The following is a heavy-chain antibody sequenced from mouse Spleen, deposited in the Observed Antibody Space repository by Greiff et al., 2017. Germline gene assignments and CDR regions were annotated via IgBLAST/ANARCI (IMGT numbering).Heavy chain of an antibody. CDR3: ARSGTWYFDV. CDR2: ISSGSSTI. CDR1: GFTFSSFG. D-gene: IGHD4-1*01. Sequence: EVQVVESGGGLVQPGGSRKLSCAASGFTFSSFGMHWVRQAPEKGLEWVAYISSGSSTIYYADTVKGRFTISRDNPKNTLCLQMTSLRSEDTAMYYCARSGTWYFDVWGAGTTVTVSS. J-gene: IGHJ1*01. V-gene: IGHV5-17*02.